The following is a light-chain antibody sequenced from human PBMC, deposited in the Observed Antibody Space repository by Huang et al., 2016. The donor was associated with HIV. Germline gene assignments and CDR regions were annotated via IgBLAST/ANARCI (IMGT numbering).Light chain of an antibody. CDR3: QHYNNWPWWT. J-gene: IGKJ1*01. V-gene: IGKV3-15*01. CDR2: SAS. Sequence: EVVMTQSPAILSVSPGERATLSCRASQSVTSNLAWYQQKPGQAPRLLLYSASTRATGSPARCSGSGSGTEFTLTISSLQSEDFAVYYCQHYNNWPWWTFGQGTKVEIK. CDR1: QSVTSN.